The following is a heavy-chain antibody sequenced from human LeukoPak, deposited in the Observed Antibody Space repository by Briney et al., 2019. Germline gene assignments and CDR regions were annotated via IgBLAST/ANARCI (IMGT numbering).Heavy chain of an antibody. D-gene: IGHD4-23*01. V-gene: IGHV3-23*01. CDR3: AKRWEDYGGNLPGP. CDR2: ISGSGGST. Sequence: GGSLRLSCAASGFTFSSYAMSWVRQAPGKGLEWVSAISGSGGSTYYADFVKGRFTISRDNSKNTLYLQMNSLRAEDTAVYYCAKRWEDYGGNLPGPWGQGTLVTVSS. CDR1: GFTFSSYA. J-gene: IGHJ5*02.